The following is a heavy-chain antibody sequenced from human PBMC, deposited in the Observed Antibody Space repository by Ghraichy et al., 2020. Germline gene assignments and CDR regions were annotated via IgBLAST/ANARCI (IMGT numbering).Heavy chain of an antibody. J-gene: IGHJ1*01. D-gene: IGHD2-21*02. Sequence: GGSLRLSCAASGFTFSSYWMHWVRQAPGKELEWVANINQDGSKVYYVDSVKCRFTISRDNTKNSLYLQMNSLRAEDTAVYYGATALGGGDAHWGQGTLVTVSP. CDR2: INQDGSKV. V-gene: IGHV3-7*01. CDR1: GFTFSSYW. CDR3: ATALGGGDAH.